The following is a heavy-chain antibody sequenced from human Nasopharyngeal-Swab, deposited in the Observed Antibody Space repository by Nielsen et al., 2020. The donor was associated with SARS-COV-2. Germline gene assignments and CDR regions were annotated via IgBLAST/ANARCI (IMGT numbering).Heavy chain of an antibody. CDR3: AKDHSSGWLDY. CDR2: INWDDGDT. D-gene: IGHD6-19*01. J-gene: IGHJ4*02. V-gene: IGHV3-43*01. Sequence: GGSLRLSCAASGFTFDAYTMHWVRQAPGKGLEWVSLINWDDGDTSYADSVKGRFTISRDKSENSLYLQMHSLRIEDTALYYCAKDHSSGWLDYWGQGTLVTVSS. CDR1: GFTFDAYT.